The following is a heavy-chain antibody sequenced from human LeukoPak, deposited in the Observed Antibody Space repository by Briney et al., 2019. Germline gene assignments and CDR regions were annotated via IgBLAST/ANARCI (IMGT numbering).Heavy chain of an antibody. CDR1: GGTFSSYA. J-gene: IGHJ4*02. CDR3: ARGKSRTIAAAED. Sequence: ASVKVSCKASGGTFSSYAISWVRQAPGQGLEWMGGIIPIFGTANYAQKFQGRVTITTDESTSTAYMELSSLRSEDTAVYYCARGKSRTIAAAEDWGQGTLVTVSS. V-gene: IGHV1-69*05. CDR2: IIPIFGTA. D-gene: IGHD6-13*01.